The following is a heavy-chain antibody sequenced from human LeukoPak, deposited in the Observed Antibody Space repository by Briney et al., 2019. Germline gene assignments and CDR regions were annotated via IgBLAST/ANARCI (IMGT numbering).Heavy chain of an antibody. CDR2: IIPIFGTA. D-gene: IGHD6-6*01. V-gene: IGHV1-69*05. J-gene: IGHJ5*02. CDR3: AASIAARPGWFDP. Sequence: ASVKVSCKASGGTFSSYAISWVGPAPGQGLEWMGGIIPIFGTANYAQKFQGRVTITTDESTSTAYMKLSSLRSEDTAVYYCAASIAARPGWFDPWGQGTLVTVSS. CDR1: GGTFSSYA.